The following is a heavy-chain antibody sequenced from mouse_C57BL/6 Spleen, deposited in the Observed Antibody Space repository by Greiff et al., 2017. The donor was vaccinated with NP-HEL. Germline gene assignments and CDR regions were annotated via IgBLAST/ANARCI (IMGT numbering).Heavy chain of an antibody. CDR2: IYPGSGST. J-gene: IGHJ4*01. CDR1: GYTFTSYW. CDR3: AKGRIYYYGSSYDCDAMDY. D-gene: IGHD1-1*01. Sequence: QVQLQQPGAELVKPGASVKMSCKASGYTFTSYWITWVKQRPGQGLEWIGDIYPGSGSTNYNEKFKSKATLTVDTSSSTAYMQLSSLTSEYSAVYYCAKGRIYYYGSSYDCDAMDYWGQGTSVTVSS. V-gene: IGHV1-55*01.